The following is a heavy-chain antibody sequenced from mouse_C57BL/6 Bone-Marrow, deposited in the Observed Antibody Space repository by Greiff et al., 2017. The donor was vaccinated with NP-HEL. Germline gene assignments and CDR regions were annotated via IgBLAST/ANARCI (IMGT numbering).Heavy chain of an antibody. J-gene: IGHJ4*01. V-gene: IGHV5-6*01. CDR1: GFTFSSYG. CDR3: ARQGPYAMDY. Sequence: EVMLVESGGDLVKPGGSLKLSCAASGFTFSSYGMSWVRQTPDKRLEWVATISSGGSYTYYPDSVKGRFTISSDNAKNTLYLQMSSLKSEDTAMYYCARQGPYAMDYWGQGTSVTVSS. CDR2: ISSGGSYT.